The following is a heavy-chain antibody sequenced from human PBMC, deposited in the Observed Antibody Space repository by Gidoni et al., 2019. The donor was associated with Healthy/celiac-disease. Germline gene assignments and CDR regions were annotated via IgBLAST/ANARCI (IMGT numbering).Heavy chain of an antibody. CDR2: ISSSSSYI. D-gene: IGHD3-22*01. Sequence: EVQLVESGGGLVKPGGSLRLSCAASGFTFSSYSMNWVRQAPGKGLEWVSSISSSSSYIYYADSVKGRFTISRDNAKNSLYLQMNSLRAEDTAVYYCARDITDYYDSSGGNDYWGQGTLVTVSS. J-gene: IGHJ4*02. CDR1: GFTFSSYS. V-gene: IGHV3-21*01. CDR3: ARDITDYYDSSGGNDY.